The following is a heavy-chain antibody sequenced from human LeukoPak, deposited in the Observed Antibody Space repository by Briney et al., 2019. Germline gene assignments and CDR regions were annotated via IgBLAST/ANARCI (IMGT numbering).Heavy chain of an antibody. D-gene: IGHD3-16*01. CDR1: GGSISSGSYY. CDR2: IYTSGST. CDR3: ASFNSGGYYFDY. Sequence: SETLSLTCTVSGGSISSGSYYWSWIRQPAGKGLEWIGRIYTSGSTNYNPSLKSRVTISVDTSKNQFSLKLSSVTAADTAVYYCASFNSGGYYFDYWGQGTLVTVSS. J-gene: IGHJ4*02. V-gene: IGHV4-61*02.